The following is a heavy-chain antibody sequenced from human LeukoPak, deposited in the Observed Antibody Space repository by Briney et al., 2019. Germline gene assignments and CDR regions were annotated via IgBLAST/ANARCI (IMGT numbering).Heavy chain of an antibody. CDR1: GGSFSGYY. V-gene: IGHV4-34*01. Sequence: SETLSLTCAVYGGSFSGYYWSWIRQPPGKGLEWIGEINHSGSTNYNPSLKSRVTISVDTSKNQFSLKLSSVTAADTAVYYCARKGGDSSSWGNWFDPWGQGTLVTVSS. CDR2: INHSGST. CDR3: ARKGGDSSSWGNWFDP. J-gene: IGHJ5*02. D-gene: IGHD6-13*01.